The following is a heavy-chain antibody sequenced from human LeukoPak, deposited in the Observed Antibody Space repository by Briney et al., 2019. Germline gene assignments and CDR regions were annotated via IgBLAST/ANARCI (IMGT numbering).Heavy chain of an antibody. J-gene: IGHJ4*02. CDR2: IDSSGRGT. D-gene: IGHD6-6*01. Sequence: PGGSLRLSCAASGFTFSSNSMNWVRQPPGKGLEWVSSIDSSGRGTYYADSVKGRFTISRDNAKNSLYLQMNSLRAEDTAVYYCARELAARQDLDYWGQGTLVTVSS. CDR3: ARELAARQDLDY. V-gene: IGHV3-21*01. CDR1: GFTFSSNS.